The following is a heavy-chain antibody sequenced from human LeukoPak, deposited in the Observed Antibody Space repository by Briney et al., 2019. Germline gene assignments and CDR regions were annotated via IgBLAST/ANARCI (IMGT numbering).Heavy chain of an antibody. Sequence: PGGSLRLSCAASGFTFSNYGMHWVRQAPGKGLEWVAVISYDGRNKFYADSVKGRFTISRDNSKNTLYLQMNSLRAEDTAVYYCAREGYGDYAIDYWGQGTLVTVSS. CDR3: AREGYGDYAIDY. D-gene: IGHD4-17*01. CDR2: ISYDGRNK. V-gene: IGHV3-30*03. CDR1: GFTFSNYG. J-gene: IGHJ4*02.